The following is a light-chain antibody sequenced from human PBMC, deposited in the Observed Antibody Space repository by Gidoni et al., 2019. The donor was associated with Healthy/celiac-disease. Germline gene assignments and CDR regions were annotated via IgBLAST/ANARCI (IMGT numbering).Light chain of an antibody. Sequence: IVFTQSPATLSLSPGERATLSCRASQSVSSYLAWYQQKPGQAPRLLIYDASNRATGIPARFSGSGSGTDFTLTISSLEPEDCAVYYCQQRSNWPPTDTFGQGTRLEIK. CDR2: DAS. CDR3: QQRSNWPPTDT. J-gene: IGKJ5*01. V-gene: IGKV3-11*01. CDR1: QSVSSY.